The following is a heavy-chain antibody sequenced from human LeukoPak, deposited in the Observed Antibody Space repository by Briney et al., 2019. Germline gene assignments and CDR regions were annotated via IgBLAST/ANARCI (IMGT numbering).Heavy chain of an antibody. V-gene: IGHV4-34*01. D-gene: IGHD4-17*01. CDR3: ARGPDYGDFNFDY. Sequence: SETLSLTCAVYGGSFSGYYWSWIRQPPGKGLEWIGEINHSGSTNYNPSLKSRVTISVDTSKNQFSLKLSSVTAADTAVYYCARGPDYGDFNFDYWGQGTLVTVSS. CDR1: GGSFSGYY. CDR2: INHSGST. J-gene: IGHJ4*02.